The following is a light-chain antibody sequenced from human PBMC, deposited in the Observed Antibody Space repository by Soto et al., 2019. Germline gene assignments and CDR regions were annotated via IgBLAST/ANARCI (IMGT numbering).Light chain of an antibody. Sequence: IVLTQSPATLSLSPGEGATLSCRASQSVSTYLAWYQHKPGQAPRLLIYDASSRATGIPARFSGSGSGTEFTLTISSLQSEDFAVYYCQQYNNWPRTFGQGTKVDIK. J-gene: IGKJ1*01. CDR2: DAS. V-gene: IGKV3D-15*01. CDR1: QSVSTY. CDR3: QQYNNWPRT.